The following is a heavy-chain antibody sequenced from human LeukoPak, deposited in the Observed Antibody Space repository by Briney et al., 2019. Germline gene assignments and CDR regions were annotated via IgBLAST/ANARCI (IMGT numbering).Heavy chain of an antibody. Sequence: SETLSLTCTVSGGSISSSSYYWAWIRQPPGKGLVCIGSINYSGTTYYTASLKSRVTISVDTSKNQFSLKLSSVSAADTAVFYCARLFGCSGGSCYFDYWGQGTLVTVSS. V-gene: IGHV4-39*01. CDR3: ARLFGCSGGSCYFDY. D-gene: IGHD2-15*01. CDR1: GGSISSSSYY. J-gene: IGHJ4*02. CDR2: INYSGTT.